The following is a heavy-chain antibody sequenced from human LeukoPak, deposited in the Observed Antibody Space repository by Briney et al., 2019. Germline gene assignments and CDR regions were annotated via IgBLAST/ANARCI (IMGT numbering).Heavy chain of an antibody. Sequence: SQTPSLTCAISGDSVSGNTTAWNWIRQSPSRGLEWLGSTCYRSKWYNDYAVSVKSRITINPDTSKNQFSLHLNSVTPEDTAVHYCARGWGFDYWGQGILVTVSS. D-gene: IGHD7-27*01. J-gene: IGHJ4*02. CDR3: ARGWGFDY. CDR2: TCYRSKWYN. V-gene: IGHV6-1*01. CDR1: GDSVSGNTTA.